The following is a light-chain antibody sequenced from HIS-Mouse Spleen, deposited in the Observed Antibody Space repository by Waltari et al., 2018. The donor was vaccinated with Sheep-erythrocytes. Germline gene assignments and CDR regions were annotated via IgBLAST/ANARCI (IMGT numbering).Light chain of an antibody. CDR1: SSDVGGSTN. V-gene: IGLV2-11*01. Sequence: QPALPQPRSVSGSPGPPVTLSFPGTSSDVGGSTNVSWYHQHPGKAPKPMIYEVSKRPSGVPDRFSGSKSGNTASLTISGLQAEDEADYYCCSYAGSYNHVFATGTKVTVL. CDR3: CSYAGSYNHV. CDR2: EVS. J-gene: IGLJ1*01.